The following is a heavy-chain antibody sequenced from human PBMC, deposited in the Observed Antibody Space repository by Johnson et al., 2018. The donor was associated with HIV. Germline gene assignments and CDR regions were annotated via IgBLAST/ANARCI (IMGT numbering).Heavy chain of an antibody. CDR1: EFTFSKYA. CDR2: ISGSGTTT. Sequence: EVQLVESGGGLIQPGGSLRLSCAASEFTFSKYAMSWVRQAPGKGLEWVSGISGSGTTTYYGDSVKGRFTISRDNSKNTIELQMNSLRGEDTAVYYCAKVRGGWLGHDAFDLWGQGTMVTVSS. J-gene: IGHJ3*01. D-gene: IGHD6-19*01. V-gene: IGHV3-23*04. CDR3: AKVRGGWLGHDAFDL.